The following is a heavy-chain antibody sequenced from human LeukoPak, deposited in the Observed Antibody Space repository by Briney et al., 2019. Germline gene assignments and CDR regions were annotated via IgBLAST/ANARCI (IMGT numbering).Heavy chain of an antibody. CDR3: ARRMGSGNYYSFDL. D-gene: IGHD1-26*01. CDR1: GYTFASYW. Sequence: GESLKISCKGPGYTFASYWIAWVRQMPGKDLEWMGIIYPGDSDTRYRPSLQGQVTISADKSISTAYLQWSSLKASDTAMYYCARRMGSGNYYSFDLWGQGTLVTVSS. CDR2: IYPGDSDT. J-gene: IGHJ4*02. V-gene: IGHV5-51*01.